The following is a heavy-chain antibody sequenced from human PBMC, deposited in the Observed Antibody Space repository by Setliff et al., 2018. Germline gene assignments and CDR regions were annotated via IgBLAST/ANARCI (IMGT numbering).Heavy chain of an antibody. CDR3: ARDLAPPGSAYEKNGEKGGYCSTTSCDS. CDR1: GFTFSDYY. J-gene: IGHJ5*01. V-gene: IGHV3-11*04. CDR2: ISIGGNTI. D-gene: IGHD2-2*01. Sequence: LRLSCAASGFTFSDYYMSWIRQAPGKGLEWVSYISIGGNTIYYADSVKGRFTIPRDNAKNSLYLQMNSLRDEDTAVYYCARDLAPPGSAYEKNGEKGGYCSTTSCDSWGQGTLVTVSS.